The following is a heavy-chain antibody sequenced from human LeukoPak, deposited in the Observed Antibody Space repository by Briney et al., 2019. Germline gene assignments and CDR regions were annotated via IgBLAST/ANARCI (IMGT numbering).Heavy chain of an antibody. J-gene: IGHJ4*02. CDR1: GFTFSNYA. CDR3: AKNGTINLPHIAVVGTFDY. D-gene: IGHD6-13*01. V-gene: IGHV3-23*01. Sequence: GGALRLFCAASGFTFSNYAMTWVRQAPGKELEGVSSIIDDGYGTYYADSVKGRFTISRDNSKNTLYLQMNTLTGEATAVSYCAKNGTINLPHIAVVGTFDYWGQGTLVTVSS. CDR2: IIDDGYGT.